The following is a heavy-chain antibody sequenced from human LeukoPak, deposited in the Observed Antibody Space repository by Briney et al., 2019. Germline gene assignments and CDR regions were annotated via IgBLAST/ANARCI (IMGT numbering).Heavy chain of an antibody. V-gene: IGHV1-69*05. CDR3: ARGSAITIFGVVILHNDAFDI. Sequence: ASVKVSCKASGGTFSSYAISWVRQAPGQGLEWMGGIIPIFGTANYAQKFQGRVTITTDESTSTAYMELSSLRSEDTAVYYCARGSAITIFGVVILHNDAFDIWGQGTMVTVSS. D-gene: IGHD3-3*01. J-gene: IGHJ3*02. CDR1: GGTFSSYA. CDR2: IIPIFGTA.